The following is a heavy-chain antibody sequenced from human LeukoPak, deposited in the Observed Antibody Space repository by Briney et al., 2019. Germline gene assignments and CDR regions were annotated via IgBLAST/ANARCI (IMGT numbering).Heavy chain of an antibody. CDR1: GFTFSSYW. V-gene: IGHV3-74*01. J-gene: IGHJ4*02. Sequence: GGSLRLSCAASGFTFSSYWMHWVRQAPGKGLVWVSRTNSDGSSTSYADSVKGRFTISRDNAKNTLYLQMNSLRAEDTAVYYCAAGELPWYFDYWGQGTLVTVSS. CDR3: AAGELPWYFDY. CDR2: TNSDGSST. D-gene: IGHD1-7*01.